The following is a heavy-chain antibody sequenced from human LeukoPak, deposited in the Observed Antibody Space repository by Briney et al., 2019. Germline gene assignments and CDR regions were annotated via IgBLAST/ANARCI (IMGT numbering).Heavy chain of an antibody. V-gene: IGHV4-34*01. D-gene: IGHD1-26*01. Sequence: SETLSLTCAVYGGSFSGYYWSWIRQPPGKGLEWIGEINHSGSTNYNPSLKSRVTISIDTSKNQFSLKLSSVTAADTAVYYCATSSGSYYYWGQGTLVTVSS. CDR2: INHSGST. CDR3: ATSSGSYYY. CDR1: GGSFSGYY. J-gene: IGHJ4*02.